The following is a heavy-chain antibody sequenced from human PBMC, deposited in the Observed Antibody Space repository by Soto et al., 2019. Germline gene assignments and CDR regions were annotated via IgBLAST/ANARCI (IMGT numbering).Heavy chain of an antibody. CDR3: ARGIAVAGSNWFDP. CDR1: VGTFSSYA. D-gene: IGHD6-19*01. Sequence: GASVKVSCKASVGTFSSYAISWVRQAPGQGLEWMGGIIPIFGTANYAQKFQGRVTITADKSTSTAYMELSSLRSEDTAVYYCARGIAVAGSNWFDPWGQGTLVTVSS. V-gene: IGHV1-69*06. CDR2: IIPIFGTA. J-gene: IGHJ5*02.